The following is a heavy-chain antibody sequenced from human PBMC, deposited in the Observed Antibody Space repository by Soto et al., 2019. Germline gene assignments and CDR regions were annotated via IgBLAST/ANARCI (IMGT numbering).Heavy chain of an antibody. Sequence: GGSLRLSCTASGFIFNNYAMTWVRQAPGKGLEWVSTIRGSGATTHYADSVKGRFSISRDNAKNTVYLHMNSLRAEDTAVYYCASPLKYSSGPFCYGMDVWGQGSTVTV. CDR1: GFIFNNYA. CDR3: ASPLKYSSGPFCYGMDV. D-gene: IGHD6-19*01. V-gene: IGHV3-23*01. CDR2: IRGSGATT. J-gene: IGHJ6*02.